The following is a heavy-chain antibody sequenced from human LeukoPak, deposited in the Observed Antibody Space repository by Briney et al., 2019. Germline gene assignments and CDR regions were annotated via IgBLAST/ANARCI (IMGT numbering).Heavy chain of an antibody. CDR1: GYTFTSYY. J-gene: IGHJ4*02. CDR2: INPSGGST. Sequence: ASAKVSCKASGYTFTSYYMHWVRQAPGLGLEWMGIINPSGGSTSYAQKFQGRVTMTRDTSTSTVYMELSSLRSEDTAVYYCARDREVNYDFWSGYYLDYWGQGTLVTVSS. V-gene: IGHV1-46*03. D-gene: IGHD3-3*01. CDR3: ARDREVNYDFWSGYYLDY.